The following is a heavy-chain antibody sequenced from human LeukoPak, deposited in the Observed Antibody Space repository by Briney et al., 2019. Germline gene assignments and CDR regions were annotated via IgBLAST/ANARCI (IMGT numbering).Heavy chain of an antibody. Sequence: ASVKVSCTASGYTFTGYYMHWVRQAPGQGLEWMGWINPNSGGTNYAQKFQGWVTMTRDTSISTAYMELSRLRSDDTAVYYCARSPDYLNSNNDAFDIWGQGTMVTVSS. CDR3: ARSPDYLNSNNDAFDI. CDR1: GYTFTGYY. CDR2: INPNSGGT. V-gene: IGHV1-2*04. D-gene: IGHD4-11*01. J-gene: IGHJ3*02.